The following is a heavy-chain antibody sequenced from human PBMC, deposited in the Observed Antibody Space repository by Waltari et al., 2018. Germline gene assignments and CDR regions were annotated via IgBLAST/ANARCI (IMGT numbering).Heavy chain of an antibody. CDR2: IYYSGST. CDR1: GGSISSYY. D-gene: IGHD3-3*01. J-gene: IGHJ4*02. Sequence: QVQLQESGPGLVKPSETLSLTCTVSGGSISSYYWSWIRQPPGKGLEWIGDIYYSGSTNYNPSLKSRVTISVDTSKNQCSLKLSSVTAADTAVYYCARVSYDFWKALYFDYWGQGTLVTVSS. V-gene: IGHV4-59*01. CDR3: ARVSYDFWKALYFDY.